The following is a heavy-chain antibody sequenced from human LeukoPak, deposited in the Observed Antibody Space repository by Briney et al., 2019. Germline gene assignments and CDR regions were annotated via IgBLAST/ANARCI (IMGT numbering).Heavy chain of an antibody. CDR3: ARGSPPMYYYDSSGYIRGFDY. J-gene: IGHJ4*02. Sequence: ASVTVSCKASGYSFSTYTMNWVRQAPGQRLEWMGWINAGNGNTKYSQKFQGRVTITRGTSASTAYMELSSLRSEDTAVYYCARGSPPMYYYDSSGYIRGFDYWGQGTLVTVSS. D-gene: IGHD3-22*01. CDR1: GYSFSTYT. CDR2: INAGNGNT. V-gene: IGHV1-3*01.